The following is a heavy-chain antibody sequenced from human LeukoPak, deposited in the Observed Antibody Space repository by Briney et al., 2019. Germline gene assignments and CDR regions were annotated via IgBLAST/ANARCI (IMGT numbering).Heavy chain of an antibody. J-gene: IGHJ4*02. CDR3: AMAARDGPPGEPYSSSWYYFDY. CDR2: INPNSGGT. CDR1: GYTFTGYY. Sequence: GASVKVSCKASGYTFTGYYMHWVRQAPGQGLEWMGWINPNSGGTNYAQKFQGRVTMTRDTSISTAYMELSRLRSDDTAVYYCAMAARDGPPGEPYSSSWYYFDYWGQGTLVTVSS. V-gene: IGHV1-2*02. D-gene: IGHD6-13*01.